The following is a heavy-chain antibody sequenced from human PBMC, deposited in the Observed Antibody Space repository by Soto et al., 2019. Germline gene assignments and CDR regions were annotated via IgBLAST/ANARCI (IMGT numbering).Heavy chain of an antibody. D-gene: IGHD1-26*01. Sequence: SETLSLTCTVSGGSISSGGYYWSWTRQHPGKGLEWIGYIYYSGSTYYNPSLKSRVTISVDTSKNQFSLKLSSVTAADTAVYYCARDYGGATGYYYYGMDVWGQGTTVTVSS. CDR2: IYYSGST. CDR1: GGSISSGGYY. J-gene: IGHJ6*02. CDR3: ARDYGGATGYYYYGMDV. V-gene: IGHV4-31*03.